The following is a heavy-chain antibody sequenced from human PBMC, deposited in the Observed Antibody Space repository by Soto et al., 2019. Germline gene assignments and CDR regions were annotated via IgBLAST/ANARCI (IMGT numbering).Heavy chain of an antibody. CDR2: MSGSGGST. V-gene: IGHV3-23*01. D-gene: IGHD3-3*01. CDR3: AKEPNYDFWSGYRYFDS. CDR1: GLTFSNYA. Sequence: DVQLLESGGGLVQPGGSLRLSCTASGLTFSNYAMSWVRQSPGKVLEWVSSMSGSGGSTYYADSVKGRFTISRDNSKKTLDLHMSSLRAEDTAFYYCAKEPNYDFWSGYRYFDSWGQGSLVTVSS. J-gene: IGHJ4*02.